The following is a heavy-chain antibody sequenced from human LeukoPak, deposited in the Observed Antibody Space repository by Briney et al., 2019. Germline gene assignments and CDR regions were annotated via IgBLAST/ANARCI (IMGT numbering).Heavy chain of an antibody. CDR3: ARAPPTSVVTSIVTMGAFDI. Sequence: SETLSLTCAVSGDSISNYYWSWIRQPPGKGLEWIGYIYYSGSTNYNPSLKSRVTISVDTSKNQFSLKLSSVTAADTAVYYCARAPPTSVVTSIVTMGAFDIWGQGTMVTVSS. D-gene: IGHD2-21*02. V-gene: IGHV4-59*01. J-gene: IGHJ3*02. CDR2: IYYSGST. CDR1: GDSISNYY.